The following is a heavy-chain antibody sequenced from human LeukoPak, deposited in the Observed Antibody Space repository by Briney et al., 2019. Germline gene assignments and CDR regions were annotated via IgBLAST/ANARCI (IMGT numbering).Heavy chain of an antibody. V-gene: IGHV1-18*01. CDR1: GYTFTSYG. Sequence: ASVTVSCTASGYTFTSYGISWARDAPGQGLEWMGWISAYNGNTNYTQKLQGRVTMTTDTSTSTAYMELRSLRSDDTAVYYCARVPTYYYYGMDVWGQGTTVTVSS. J-gene: IGHJ6*02. CDR3: ARVPTYYYYGMDV. CDR2: ISAYNGNT.